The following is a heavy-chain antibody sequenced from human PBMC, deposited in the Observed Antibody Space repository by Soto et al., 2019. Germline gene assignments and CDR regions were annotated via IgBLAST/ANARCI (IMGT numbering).Heavy chain of an antibody. CDR1: GYTFTSYG. V-gene: IGHV1-18*01. CDR3: ARGLSSGYTRAGFWFDP. J-gene: IGHJ5*02. Sequence: ASVKVSCKASGYTFTSYGISWVRQAPGQGLEWMGWISAYNGNTNYAQKLQGRVTMTTDTSTSTAYMELRSLRSDDTAVYYCARGLSSGYTRAGFWFDPWGQGTLVTVSS. D-gene: IGHD3-22*01. CDR2: ISAYNGNT.